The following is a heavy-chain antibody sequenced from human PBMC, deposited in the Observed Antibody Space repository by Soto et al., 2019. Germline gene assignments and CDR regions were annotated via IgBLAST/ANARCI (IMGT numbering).Heavy chain of an antibody. V-gene: IGHV3-11*01. CDR2: ISSSGSTI. CDR1: GFTFSDYY. J-gene: IGHJ4*02. Sequence: LRLSCAASGFTFSDYYMSWIRQAPGKGLEWVSYISSSGSTIYYADSVKGRFTISRDNAKNSLYLQMNSLRAEDTAVYYCARDEYYDFWSGSFDYWGQGTLVTVSS. CDR3: ARDEYYDFWSGSFDY. D-gene: IGHD3-3*01.